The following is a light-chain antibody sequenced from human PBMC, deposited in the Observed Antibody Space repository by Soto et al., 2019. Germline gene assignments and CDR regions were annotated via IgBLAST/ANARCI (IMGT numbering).Light chain of an antibody. V-gene: IGKV1-5*02. CDR2: EAS. CDR3: QQSTSYPWT. CDR1: PSIRYW. Sequence: DIQMTQSPSTLPASVGHRATIICRASPSIRYWLTWFPPKAGKAPKLLIYEASRLESGVPSRISGSGSGTEFTLTISSLQPDDFAPYDCQQSTSYPWTFGQGTKVDI. J-gene: IGKJ1*01.